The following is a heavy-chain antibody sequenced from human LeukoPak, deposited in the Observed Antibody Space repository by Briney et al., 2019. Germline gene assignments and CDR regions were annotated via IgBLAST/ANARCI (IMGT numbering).Heavy chain of an antibody. Sequence: GGSLRLSCAASGFTFSAYAMSWVRQAAGKGLEWVSAISGGGVNTYYADSVKGRFTISRDESKNTLYLQINSLRAEDTAVYYCAKSVGYHSDRSGYYWLGTFDSWGQGTLVTVSS. CDR1: GFTFSAYA. CDR3: AKSVGYHSDRSGYYWLGTFDS. V-gene: IGHV3-23*01. CDR2: ISGGGVNT. J-gene: IGHJ4*02. D-gene: IGHD3-22*01.